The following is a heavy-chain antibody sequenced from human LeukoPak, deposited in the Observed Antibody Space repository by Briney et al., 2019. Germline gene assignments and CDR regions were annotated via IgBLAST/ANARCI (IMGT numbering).Heavy chain of an antibody. CDR3: ARGGPAAIDYYYYGMDV. D-gene: IGHD2-2*01. CDR1: GYTFSSYG. Sequence: GGSLRLSCAASGYTFSSYGMHWVRQAPGKGLEWVAVIWYDGSNKYYADSVKGRFTISRDNSKNTLYLQMNSLRAEDTAVYYCARGGPAAIDYYYYGMDVWGQGTTVTVSS. J-gene: IGHJ6*02. CDR2: IWYDGSNK. V-gene: IGHV3-33*01.